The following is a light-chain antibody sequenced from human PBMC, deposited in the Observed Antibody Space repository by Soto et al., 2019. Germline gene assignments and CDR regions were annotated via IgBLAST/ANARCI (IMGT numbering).Light chain of an antibody. J-gene: IGKJ1*01. V-gene: IGKV3-20*01. CDR1: QSVSSNY. Sequence: EIVLTQSPGTLSLSPGERATLSCRTSQSVSSNYLAWYQQKPGQAPRLLIYGASSRATGIPDRFSGNGSGTDFTLTISRLEPEDFAVHYCQQYGSSPWTFGQGTKVDNK. CDR3: QQYGSSPWT. CDR2: GAS.